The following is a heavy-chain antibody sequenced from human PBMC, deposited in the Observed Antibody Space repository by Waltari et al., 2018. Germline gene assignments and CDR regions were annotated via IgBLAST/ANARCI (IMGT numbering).Heavy chain of an antibody. Sequence: EVQLLESGGGLVQPGGSLRLSCAASGFTFSSYAMSWVRQAPGKGLEWVSAISGSGGRTYYADSVKGRCTISRDNSKNTLYLQMNSLRAEDTAVYYCAKDRGIGMGYCSGGSCYIFDYWGQGTLVTVSS. V-gene: IGHV3-23*01. CDR2: ISGSGGRT. CDR1: GFTFSSYA. J-gene: IGHJ4*02. CDR3: AKDRGIGMGYCSGGSCYIFDY. D-gene: IGHD2-15*01.